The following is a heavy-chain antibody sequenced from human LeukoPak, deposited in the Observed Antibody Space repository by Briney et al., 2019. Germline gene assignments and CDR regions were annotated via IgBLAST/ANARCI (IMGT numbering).Heavy chain of an antibody. CDR2: ISGTGSIT. V-gene: IGHV3-23*01. J-gene: IGHJ4*02. D-gene: IGHD2-15*01. CDR3: AKVGVAVVISPKFDS. Sequence: GGSLRLSCVASGFSFRSYAMTWVRRAPGKGLEWLSAISGTGSITYYADAAHGRFTISRDNSLNTLYLQMSSLRVDDTAIYFCAKVGVAVVISPKFDSWGQGILVRVSS. CDR1: GFSFRSYA.